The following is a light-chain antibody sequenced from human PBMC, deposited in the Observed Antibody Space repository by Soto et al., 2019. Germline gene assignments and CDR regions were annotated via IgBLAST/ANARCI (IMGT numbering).Light chain of an antibody. V-gene: IGKV1-5*01. CDR1: QSISTW. J-gene: IGKJ2*01. Sequence: DIQMTQSPSTVSASVGDGVTITCRASQSISTWLAWYQQKPWKAPKLLIYDASTLESGVPSGFSGSGSGTEFTLTISSLQPDDFATYYCQQYNSYPSTFGQGTKLEIK. CDR3: QQYNSYPST. CDR2: DAS.